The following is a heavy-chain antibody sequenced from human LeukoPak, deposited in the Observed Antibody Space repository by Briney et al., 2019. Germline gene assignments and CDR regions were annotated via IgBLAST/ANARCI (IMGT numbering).Heavy chain of an antibody. D-gene: IGHD3-22*01. Sequence: SETLSLTCAVYGGSFSGYHWTWIRQSPGQGLEWIGDINPSGSTYYNPSLKSRLTISVDTSKNQFSLKLRSVTAADTAVYYCTRGRHDITMIVVVMTSVSYYLDVWGKGTTVTVS. V-gene: IGHV4-34*01. CDR3: TRGRHDITMIVVVMTSVSYYLDV. CDR2: INPSGST. J-gene: IGHJ6*03. CDR1: GGSFSGYH.